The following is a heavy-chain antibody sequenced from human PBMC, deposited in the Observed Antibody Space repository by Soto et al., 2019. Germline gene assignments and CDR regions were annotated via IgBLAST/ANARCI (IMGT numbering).Heavy chain of an antibody. Sequence: SETLSLTCAVYGGSFSGYYWSWIRQPPGKGLEWTGEINHSGSTNYNPSLKSRVTISVDTSKNQFSLKLSSVTAADTAVYYCARGRGLGALPPRWFDPWGQGTLVTVSS. V-gene: IGHV4-34*01. CDR1: GGSFSGYY. D-gene: IGHD1-26*01. CDR3: ARGRGLGALPPRWFDP. J-gene: IGHJ5*02. CDR2: INHSGST.